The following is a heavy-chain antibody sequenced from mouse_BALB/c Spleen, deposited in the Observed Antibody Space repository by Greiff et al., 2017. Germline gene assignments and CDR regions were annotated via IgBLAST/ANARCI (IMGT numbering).Heavy chain of an antibody. CDR2: ISYSGST. CDR1: GDSITSGY. J-gene: IGHJ2*01. V-gene: IGHV3-8*02. Sequence: EVQLQESGPSLVKPSQTLSLTCSVTGDSITSGYWNWIRKFPGNKLEYMGYISYSGSTYYNPSLKSRISITRDTSKNQYYLQLNSVTTEDTATYYCASNYYGSSYDCFDYWGQGTTLTVSS. D-gene: IGHD1-1*01. CDR3: ASNYYGSSYDCFDY.